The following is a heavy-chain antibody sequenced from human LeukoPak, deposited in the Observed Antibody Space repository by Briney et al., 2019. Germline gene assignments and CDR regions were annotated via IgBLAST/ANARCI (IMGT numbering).Heavy chain of an antibody. V-gene: IGHV3-23*01. D-gene: IGHD1-26*01. J-gene: IGHJ4*02. CDR2: ITGSGGSA. Sequence: GGSLRLSCAASGFPFSSYAMSWVRQAPGMGLEWVSAITGSGGSAYYADSVKGRFTISRDNSKNTLYLQMNSLRAEDTAVYYCARRAVGATSMYFDYWGQGTLVTVSS. CDR1: GFPFSSYA. CDR3: ARRAVGATSMYFDY.